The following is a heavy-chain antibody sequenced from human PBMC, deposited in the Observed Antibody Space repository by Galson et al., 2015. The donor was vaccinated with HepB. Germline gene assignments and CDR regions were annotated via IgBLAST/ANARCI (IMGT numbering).Heavy chain of an antibody. CDR3: AKDIRAVAGTLNFDY. D-gene: IGHD6-19*01. CDR2: ISWNSGSI. V-gene: IGHV3-9*01. J-gene: IGHJ4*02. Sequence: SLRLSCAASGFTFDDYAMHWVRQAPGKGLEWVSGISWNSGSIGYADSVKGRFTISRDNAKNSLYLQMNSLRAEDTALYYCAKDIRAVAGTLNFDYWGQGTLVTVSS. CDR1: GFTFDDYA.